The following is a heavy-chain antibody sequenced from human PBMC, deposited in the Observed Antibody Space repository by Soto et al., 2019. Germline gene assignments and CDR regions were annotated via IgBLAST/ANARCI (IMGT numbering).Heavy chain of an antibody. J-gene: IGHJ6*02. CDR1: GGTFSSYA. CDR3: ARSGVGAKLPEPYYYGMDV. CDR2: IIPIFGTA. D-gene: IGHD1-26*01. V-gene: IGHV1-69*01. Sequence: QVQLVQSGAEVKKPGSSVKVSCKASGGTFSSYAISWVRQAPGQGLEWMGGIIPIFGTANYAQKFQGRVTITADESTSTAYMELSSLRSEDTAVYYCARSGVGAKLPEPYYYGMDVWGQGTTVTVSS.